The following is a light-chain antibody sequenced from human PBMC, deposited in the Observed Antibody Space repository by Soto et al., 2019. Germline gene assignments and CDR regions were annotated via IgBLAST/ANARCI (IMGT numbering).Light chain of an antibody. Sequence: DIQMTQSPSSLSASVGDRVTITCRASQSISSYLNWYQQKPGKAPKLLIYAASSLQSGVPSRFSGSGSGTDFTLTISSLQSEDFAVYYCQHYNIWPRWTFGQGTKVEIK. V-gene: IGKV1-39*01. CDR1: QSISSY. CDR3: QHYNIWPRWT. J-gene: IGKJ1*01. CDR2: AAS.